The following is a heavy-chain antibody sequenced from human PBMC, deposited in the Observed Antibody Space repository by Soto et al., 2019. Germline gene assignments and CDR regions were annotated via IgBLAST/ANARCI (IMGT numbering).Heavy chain of an antibody. Sequence: EVQLVESGGGLIQPGGSLRLSCAASGFTVSNNYISWVRQAPGKGLEWISAIYSGDASYYADSVKGRFTISRDNSKNTLYLQVNSLRAGDTAVYYCARSNYYGGSHDAFDIWGQGTMVTVSS. D-gene: IGHD3-10*01. V-gene: IGHV3-53*01. J-gene: IGHJ3*02. CDR3: ARSNYYGGSHDAFDI. CDR2: IYSGDAS. CDR1: GFTVSNNY.